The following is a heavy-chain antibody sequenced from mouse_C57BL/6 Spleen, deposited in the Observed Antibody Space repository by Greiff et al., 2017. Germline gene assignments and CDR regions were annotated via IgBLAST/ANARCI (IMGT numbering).Heavy chain of an antibody. V-gene: IGHV1-54*01. CDR3: ARHYYGSTYFGY. J-gene: IGHJ2*01. Sequence: VQLQQSGAELVRPGTSVKVSCKASGYAFTNYLIEWVKQRPGQGLEWIGVINPGSGGTNYNEKFKGKATLTADKSSSTAYMQLSSLTSEDSAVYFCARHYYGSTYFGYWGQGTTLTVSS. CDR2: INPGSGGT. CDR1: GYAFTNYL. D-gene: IGHD1-1*01.